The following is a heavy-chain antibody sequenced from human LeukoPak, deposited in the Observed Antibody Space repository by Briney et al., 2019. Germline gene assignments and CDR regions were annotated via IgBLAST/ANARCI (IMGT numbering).Heavy chain of an antibody. J-gene: IGHJ3*02. CDR3: AREWTRYYDSSGYYRRNGAFDI. Sequence: GGSLRLSCVASAFTFSSYAMHWVRQAPGKGLEWVAHISYDGNNKYYADSVKGRFTISRDNSKNTLYLQMNSLRAEDTAVYYCAREWTRYYDSSGYYRRNGAFDIWGQGTVVTASS. D-gene: IGHD3-22*01. V-gene: IGHV3-30*04. CDR2: ISYDGNNK. CDR1: AFTFSSYA.